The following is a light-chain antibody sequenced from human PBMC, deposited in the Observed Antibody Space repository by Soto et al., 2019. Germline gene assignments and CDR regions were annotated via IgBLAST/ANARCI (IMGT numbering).Light chain of an antibody. CDR3: SSYTSSGTLRV. Sequence: QSALTQPASVSGSPGQSITISCTGTSSDVGGYNYVSWYQQHPGKAPKLMIYDVSNRPSGVSNRVSGSKSGNAASLTISGLQAEDEADYYCSSYTSSGTLRVFGGGTKVPVL. V-gene: IGLV2-14*01. J-gene: IGLJ2*01. CDR2: DVS. CDR1: SSDVGGYNY.